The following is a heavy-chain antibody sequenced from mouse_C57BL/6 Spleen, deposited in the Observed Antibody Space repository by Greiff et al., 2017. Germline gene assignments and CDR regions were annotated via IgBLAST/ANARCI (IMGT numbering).Heavy chain of an antibody. J-gene: IGHJ4*01. CDR2: ISSGSSTI. CDR1: GFTFSDYG. V-gene: IGHV5-17*01. CDR3: ASGATGAMDY. D-gene: IGHD3-1*01. Sequence: EVMLVESGGGLVKPGGSLKLSCAASGFTFSDYGMHWVRQAPEKGLEWVAYISSGSSTIYYADTVKGRFTISRDNAKNTLFLQMTSLRAADTAMYYCASGATGAMDYGGQGTSVTVSS.